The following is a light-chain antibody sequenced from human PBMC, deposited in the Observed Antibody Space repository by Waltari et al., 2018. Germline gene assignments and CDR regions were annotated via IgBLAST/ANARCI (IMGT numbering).Light chain of an antibody. Sequence: QSALTQPASVSGSPGQSITISCTGTATDLGGYNYVSWYQQRPGKAPKLIIFDVSSRPSGISNRFSGSKFGNTASLTISGLPPEDEADYYCCSFTSSSTWVFGGGTKLTVL. CDR1: ATDLGGYNY. V-gene: IGLV2-14*01. J-gene: IGLJ3*02. CDR3: CSFTSSSTWV. CDR2: DVS.